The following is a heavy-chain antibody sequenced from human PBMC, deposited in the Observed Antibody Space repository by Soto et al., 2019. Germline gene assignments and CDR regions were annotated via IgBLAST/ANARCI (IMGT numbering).Heavy chain of an antibody. CDR3: ATTLLPPTAGEFYYYYGMDV. J-gene: IGHJ6*02. D-gene: IGHD3-10*01. CDR1: GYTLTELS. CDR2: FDPEDGET. Sequence: ASVKVSCKVSGYTLTELSMHWVRQAPGKGLEWMGGFDPEDGETIYAQKFQGRVTMTEDTSTDTAYMELSSLRSEDTAVYYCATTLLPPTAGEFYYYYGMDVWGQGTTVTVSS. V-gene: IGHV1-24*01.